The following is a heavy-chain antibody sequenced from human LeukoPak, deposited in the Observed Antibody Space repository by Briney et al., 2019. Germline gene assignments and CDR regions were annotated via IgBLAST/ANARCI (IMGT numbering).Heavy chain of an antibody. CDR2: IYTSGST. D-gene: IGHD2-21*01. CDR1: GGSIRSGSYY. J-gene: IGHJ4*02. Sequence: SQTLSLTXTVSGGSIRSGSYYWSWIWQPAGKGLEWIGRIYTSGSTNYNPSLKSRVTISVDTSKNQFSLKLSSVTAADTAVYYCASSPLVVKYYFDYWGQGTLVTVSS. V-gene: IGHV4-61*02. CDR3: ASSPLVVKYYFDY.